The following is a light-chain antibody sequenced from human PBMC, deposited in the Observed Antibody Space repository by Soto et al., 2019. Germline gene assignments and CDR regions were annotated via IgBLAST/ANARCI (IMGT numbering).Light chain of an antibody. Sequence: EIVMTQSPATLSVSPGERDTLSCRASQSVSSNLAWYQQKPGQPPRLLIYGASTRATGIPARFSGSGSGTEFTLTIGSLQSEDFAIYYCQQYINWWTFGQGTKVEIK. CDR1: QSVSSN. CDR3: QQYINWWT. CDR2: GAS. J-gene: IGKJ1*01. V-gene: IGKV3-15*01.